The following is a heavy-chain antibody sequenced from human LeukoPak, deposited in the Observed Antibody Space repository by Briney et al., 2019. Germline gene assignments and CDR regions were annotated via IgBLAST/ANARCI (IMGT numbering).Heavy chain of an antibody. CDR2: INHSGST. CDR3: ARDLTMIRGGNNWFDP. V-gene: IGHV4-34*01. J-gene: IGHJ5*02. Sequence: PSETLSLTCAVYGGSFSGYYWSWIRQPPGKGLEWIGEINHSGSTNYNPSLKSRVTISVDTSKNQFSLKLSSVTAADTAVYYCARDLTMIRGGNNWFDPWGQGTLVTVSS. CDR1: GGSFSGYY. D-gene: IGHD3-10*01.